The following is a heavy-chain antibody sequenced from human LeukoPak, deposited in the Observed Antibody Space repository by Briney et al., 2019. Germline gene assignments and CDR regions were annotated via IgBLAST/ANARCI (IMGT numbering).Heavy chain of an antibody. CDR1: SGSVSNSHYY. J-gene: IGHJ4*02. CDR3: ARAQILGYYYDSSGLYYFDY. V-gene: IGHV4-39*07. D-gene: IGHD3-22*01. CDR2: IFYSGNT. Sequence: SETLSLTCTVSSGSVSNSHYYWAWVRQPPGKGLEWLGSIFYSGNTHYNPSLKSRVTISVDRSKNQFSLKLSSVTAADTAVYYCARAQILGYYYDSSGLYYFDYWGQGTLVTVSS.